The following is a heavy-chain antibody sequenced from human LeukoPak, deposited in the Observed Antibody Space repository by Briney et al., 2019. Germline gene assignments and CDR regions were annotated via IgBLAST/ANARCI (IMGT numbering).Heavy chain of an antibody. V-gene: IGHV3-11*03. CDR1: GFTFSDYY. D-gene: IGHD1-20*01. Sequence: GGSLRLSCAASGFTFSDYYMSWIRQAPGKGLEWVSYISSSSSYTNYADSVKGRFTISRDNAKNSLYLQMNSLRAEDTAVYYCARLNWKPPYYYYGMDVWGQGTTVTVSS. CDR3: ARLNWKPPYYYYGMDV. J-gene: IGHJ6*02. CDR2: ISSSSSYT.